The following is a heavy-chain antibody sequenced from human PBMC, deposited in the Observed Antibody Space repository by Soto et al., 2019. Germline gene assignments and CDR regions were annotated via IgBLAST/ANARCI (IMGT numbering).Heavy chain of an antibody. V-gene: IGHV3-7*03. D-gene: IGHD6-19*01. CDR1: GFTFSSYW. CDR3: ARDQGAVAAVGDAFDI. Sequence: GGSLRLSCAASGFTFSSYWMSWVRQAPGKGLEWVANIKQDGSEKYYVDSVKGRFTISRDNAKNSLYLQMNSLRAEDTAVYYCARDQGAVAAVGDAFDIWGQGTMVTVSS. CDR2: IKQDGSEK. J-gene: IGHJ3*02.